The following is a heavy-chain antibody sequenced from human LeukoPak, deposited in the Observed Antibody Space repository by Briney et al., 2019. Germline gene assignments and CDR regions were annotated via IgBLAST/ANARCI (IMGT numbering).Heavy chain of an antibody. CDR2: INHSGST. CDR3: ARERNYYDSSGYEIAH. J-gene: IGHJ4*02. Sequence: SETLSLTCAVYGGSFSGYYWSWIRQPPGKGLEWIGEINHSGSTYYNPSLKSRVTISVDTSKNQFSLKLSSVTAADTAVYYCARERNYYDSSGYEIAHWGQGTLVTVSS. CDR1: GGSFSGYY. D-gene: IGHD3-22*01. V-gene: IGHV4-34*01.